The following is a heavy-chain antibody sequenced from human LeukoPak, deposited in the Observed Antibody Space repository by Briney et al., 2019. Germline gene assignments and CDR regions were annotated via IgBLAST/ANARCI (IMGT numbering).Heavy chain of an antibody. CDR2: IYDSGST. V-gene: IGHV4-61*01. CDR3: ASLTTADAFDI. Sequence: SQTLSLTCTVSSGSISSGSYYWSWIRQPPGKGLEWIGYIYDSGSTNYNPSLKSRVTISVDTSKNQFSLKVSSVTAADTAVYYCASLTTADAFDIWGQGTMVTVSS. CDR1: SGSISSGSYY. D-gene: IGHD3-22*01. J-gene: IGHJ3*02.